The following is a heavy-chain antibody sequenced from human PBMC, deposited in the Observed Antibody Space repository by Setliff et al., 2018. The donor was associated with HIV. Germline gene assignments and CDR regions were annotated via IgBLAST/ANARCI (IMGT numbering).Heavy chain of an antibody. D-gene: IGHD3-22*01. Sequence: ASVKVSCKASGYTFTGYYMHWVRQAPGQGLEWMGWINPNSGGTNYAQKFQGRVTMTRDTSISTAYMELSRLRSDDTAVYYCARDQGYYDSSGYYYVGDAFDIWGQGTMVTVSS. CDR2: INPNSGGT. CDR3: ARDQGYYDSSGYYYVGDAFDI. V-gene: IGHV1-2*02. CDR1: GYTFTGYY. J-gene: IGHJ3*02.